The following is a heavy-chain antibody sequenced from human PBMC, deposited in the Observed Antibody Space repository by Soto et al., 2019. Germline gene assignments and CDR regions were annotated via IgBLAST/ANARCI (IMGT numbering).Heavy chain of an antibody. J-gene: IGHJ5*02. CDR2: IIISGGST. CDR1: GFTFSSSA. Sequence: GGSLRLSCVASGFTFSSSAMSWVRQAPGKGLEWVSSIIISGGSTYYADSVKGRFTISRDNSKNTLYLQMNSLRVEDTAVYYCAKLTTSWGQGTLVTVSS. CDR3: AKLTTS. V-gene: IGHV3-23*01.